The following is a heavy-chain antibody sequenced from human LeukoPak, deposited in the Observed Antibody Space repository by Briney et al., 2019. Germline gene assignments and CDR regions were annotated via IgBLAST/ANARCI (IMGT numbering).Heavy chain of an antibody. CDR3: ARHGRYSSSSEVDY. V-gene: IGHV4-4*09. D-gene: IGHD6-6*01. CDR2: IYTSGST. CDR1: GGSISSYY. J-gene: IGHJ4*02. Sequence: SETLSLTCTVSGGSISSYYWSWIRQPPGKGLEWIGYIYTSGSTNYSPSLKSRVTISVDTSKNQFSLKLSSVTAADTAVYYCARHGRYSSSSEVDYWGQGTLVTVSS.